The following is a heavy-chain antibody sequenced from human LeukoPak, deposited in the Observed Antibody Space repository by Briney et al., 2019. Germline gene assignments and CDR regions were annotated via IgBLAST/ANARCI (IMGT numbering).Heavy chain of an antibody. CDR1: GGSISSSSYY. Sequence: SETLSLTCTVSGGSISSSSYYWGWIRQPPGKGLEWIGSIYYSGSTYYNPSLKSRVTISVDSSKNQFSLKLSSVTAADTAVYYCARVLNYDILTAFHPWGQGTLVTVSS. V-gene: IGHV4-39*07. D-gene: IGHD3-9*01. J-gene: IGHJ5*02. CDR3: ARVLNYDILTAFHP. CDR2: IYYSGST.